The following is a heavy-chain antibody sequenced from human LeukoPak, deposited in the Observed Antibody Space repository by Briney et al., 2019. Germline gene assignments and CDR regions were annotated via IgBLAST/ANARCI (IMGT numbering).Heavy chain of an antibody. CDR1: GFTFSDYY. V-gene: IGHV3-11*01. CDR2: ISGSGSTI. J-gene: IGHJ4*02. CDR3: AREGYNYRGLDY. Sequence: TGGSLRLSCAASGFTFSDYYMGWIRQAPGKGLEWVSYISGSGSTIYYADSVKGRFSISRDNAKNSLYLQMNSLRAEDTAVYYCAREGYNYRGLDYWGQGTLATVSS. D-gene: IGHD5-18*01.